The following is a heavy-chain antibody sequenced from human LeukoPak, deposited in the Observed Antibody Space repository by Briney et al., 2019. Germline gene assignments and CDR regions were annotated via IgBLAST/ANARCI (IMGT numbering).Heavy chain of an antibody. D-gene: IGHD2-2*01. Sequence: GASVKVSCKASGYSVTGFYIHWVRQAPGQGLEWMGWMNATSGGANYVQGFRGSLTMTRDTSITTAYMDLSSLTSDDTAMYYCITSSAYSTSWGAFDIWGQGTMVTVSS. J-gene: IGHJ3*02. CDR3: ITSSAYSTSWGAFDI. V-gene: IGHV1-2*02. CDR2: MNATSGGA. CDR1: GYSVTGFY.